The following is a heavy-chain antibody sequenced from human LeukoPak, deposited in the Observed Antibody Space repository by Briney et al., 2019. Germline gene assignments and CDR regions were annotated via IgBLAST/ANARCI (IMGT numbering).Heavy chain of an antibody. CDR3: ARRSGIAARGGIY. D-gene: IGHD6-6*01. J-gene: IGHJ4*02. Sequence: NTSETLSLTCAVYGGSFSGYYWSWIRQPPGKGLEWLGEINHSGSTNYNPSLKSRVTISVDTSKNQFSLKLSSVTAADTAVYYCARRSGIAARGGIYWGQGTLVTVSS. CDR1: GGSFSGYY. CDR2: INHSGST. V-gene: IGHV4-34*01.